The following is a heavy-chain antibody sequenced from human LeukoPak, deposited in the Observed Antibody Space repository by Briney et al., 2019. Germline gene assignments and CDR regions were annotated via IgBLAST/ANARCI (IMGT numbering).Heavy chain of an antibody. Sequence: SETLSLTCTVSSASLNRGDYYWSWIRQPPEKGLQWIGYIYRGGSTFYNPSLKSRVTISEDRPKNQFSLTLTSVTAADTAVYFCARYDSPAYDLWGQGTQVIVSS. CDR2: IYRGGST. V-gene: IGHV4-30-2*01. D-gene: IGHD3-16*01. CDR3: ARYDSPAYDL. J-gene: IGHJ5*02. CDR1: SASLNRGDYY.